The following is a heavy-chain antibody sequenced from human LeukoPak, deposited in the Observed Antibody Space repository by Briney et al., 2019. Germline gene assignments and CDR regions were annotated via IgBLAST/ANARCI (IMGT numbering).Heavy chain of an antibody. CDR2: ISASGGTT. CDR1: GFTFSSYA. CDR3: AKGGRGTYYSDS. D-gene: IGHD3-16*01. J-gene: IGHJ4*02. V-gene: IGHV3-23*01. Sequence: PGGSLRLSCAASGFTFSSYAMSWVRQAPGKGLEWVSVISASGGTTDYADSVKGRFTISRDNSKNTLYLQMNSLRAEDTAVYYCAKGGRGTYYSDSWGQGTLVTVSS.